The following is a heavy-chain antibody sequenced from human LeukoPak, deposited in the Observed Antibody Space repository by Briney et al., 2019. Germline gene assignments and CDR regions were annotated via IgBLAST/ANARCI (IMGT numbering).Heavy chain of an antibody. D-gene: IGHD3-22*01. V-gene: IGHV3-23*01. J-gene: IGHJ6*02. CDR2: ISGSGGST. CDR3: ARGGITMMRGYYYGMDV. CDR1: GFTFSSYA. Sequence: SGGSLRLSCAASGFTFSSYAMSWVRQAPGKGLEWVSAISGSGGSTYYADSVKGRFTISRDNSKNTLYLQMNSLRAEDTAVYYCARGGITMMRGYYYGMDVWGQGTTVTVSS.